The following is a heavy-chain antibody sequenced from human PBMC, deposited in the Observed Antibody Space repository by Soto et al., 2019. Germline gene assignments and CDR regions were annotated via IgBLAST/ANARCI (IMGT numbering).Heavy chain of an antibody. Sequence: GGSLRLSCAASGFTFSSYSMNWVRQAPGKGLEWVSSISSSSSYIYYADSVKGRFTISRDNSKNTLYLQMNSLRAEDTAVYYCARDSSDIVVVVAATGPSDYWGQGTLVTVSS. J-gene: IGHJ4*02. CDR3: ARDSSDIVVVVAATGPSDY. D-gene: IGHD2-15*01. CDR2: ISSSSSYI. CDR1: GFTFSSYS. V-gene: IGHV3-21*01.